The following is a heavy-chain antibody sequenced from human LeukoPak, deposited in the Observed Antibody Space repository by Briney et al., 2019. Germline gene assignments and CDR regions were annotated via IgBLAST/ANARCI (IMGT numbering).Heavy chain of an antibody. CDR3: AREEDCSSTSCHNYFDY. J-gene: IGHJ4*02. Sequence: ASVKVSCKASGYTFTSYGISWVRQAPGQGLEWMGWIGAYNGNTNYAQKLQGRVTMTTDTSTSTAYMELRSLRSDDTAVYYCAREEDCSSTSCHNYFDYWGQGTLVTVSS. CDR2: IGAYNGNT. V-gene: IGHV1-18*01. CDR1: GYTFTSYG. D-gene: IGHD2-2*02.